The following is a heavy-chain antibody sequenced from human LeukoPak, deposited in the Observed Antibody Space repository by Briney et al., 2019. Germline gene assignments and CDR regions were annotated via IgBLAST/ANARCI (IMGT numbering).Heavy chain of an antibody. CDR1: GVTFRDIA. CDR3: AKSPSDDTIQEGYGAFDI. V-gene: IGHV3-23*01. CDR2: ISAGGFSP. Sequence: GGSLRLSCAASGVTFRDIAMSWVRQAPGKGLEWVSRISAGGFSPTYADSVKGRFTISRDISKETVYLEINSLRAEDTAVYYCAKSPSDDTIQEGYGAFDIWGQGTTVTVSS. D-gene: IGHD2-15*01. J-gene: IGHJ3*02.